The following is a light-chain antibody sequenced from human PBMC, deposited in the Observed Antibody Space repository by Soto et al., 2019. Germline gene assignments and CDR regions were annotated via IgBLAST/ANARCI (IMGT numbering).Light chain of an antibody. CDR2: GAS. J-gene: IGKJ4*01. V-gene: IGKV3-20*01. CDR3: QQYGSSSLT. CDR1: QSVSSSY. Sequence: EIVLTQSPGTLSLSPGERATLSCRASQSVSSSYLAWYQQKPGQAPRLLIYGASSRATGIPDRFSGSGSGTDFTITISSLEPEDFAVYYCQQYGSSSLTFVGGTQVEIK.